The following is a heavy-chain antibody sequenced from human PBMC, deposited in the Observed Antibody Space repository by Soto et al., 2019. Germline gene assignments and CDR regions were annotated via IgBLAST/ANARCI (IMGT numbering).Heavy chain of an antibody. V-gene: IGHV3-23*01. J-gene: IGHJ4*02. CDR2: ISGSGGST. CDR1: GFTFSSYA. Sequence: PGGSLRLSCAASGFTFSSYAMSWVRQAPGKGLEWASAISGSGGSTYYADSVKGRFTISRDNSKNTLYLQMNSLRAEDTAVYYCAKGADYDILTGLDYWGQGTLVTVSS. CDR3: AKGADYDILTGLDY. D-gene: IGHD3-9*01.